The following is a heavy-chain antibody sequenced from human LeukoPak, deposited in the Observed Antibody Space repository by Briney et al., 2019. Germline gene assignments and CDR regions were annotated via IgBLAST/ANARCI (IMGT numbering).Heavy chain of an antibody. CDR3: ARGGTYYDFWSGYYPFDY. Sequence: SETLFLTCAVYGGSFSGYYWSWIRQPPGKGLEWIGEINHSGSTNYNPSLKSRVTISVDTSKNQFSLKLSSVTAADTAVYYCARGGTYYDFWSGYYPFDYWGQGTLVTVSS. D-gene: IGHD3-3*01. CDR2: INHSGST. J-gene: IGHJ4*02. V-gene: IGHV4-34*01. CDR1: GGSFSGYY.